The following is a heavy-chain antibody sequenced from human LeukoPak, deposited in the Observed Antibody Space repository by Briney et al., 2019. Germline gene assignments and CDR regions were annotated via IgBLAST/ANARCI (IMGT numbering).Heavy chain of an antibody. Sequence: PSETRSLTCTVSGGSISSSCYYWGWIRQPPGKGLEGSGSIYYSGSTYYNPQLKSRVTISVDTSKNQFSLKLSSVTAADTDVYYCARHRGIAAAGSEFDPWGQGTLVTVAS. CDR2: IYYSGST. J-gene: IGHJ5*02. D-gene: IGHD6-13*01. CDR3: ARHRGIAAAGSEFDP. CDR1: GGSISSSCYY. V-gene: IGHV4-39*01.